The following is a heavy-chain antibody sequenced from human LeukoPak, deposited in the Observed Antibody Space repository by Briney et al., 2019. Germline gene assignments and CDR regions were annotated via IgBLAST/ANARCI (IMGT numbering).Heavy chain of an antibody. V-gene: IGHV3-21*01. CDR2: ISSSSSYI. CDR3: ARSDAVAPQIDAFDI. CDR1: GFTFSSYS. D-gene: IGHD6-19*01. Sequence: GGSLRLSCAASGFTFSSYSMNWVRQAPGKGLEWVSSISSSSSYIYYADSVKGRFTISRDNAKNSLYLQMNSLRAEDTAVYYCARSDAVAPQIDAFDIWGQGTMVTVSS. J-gene: IGHJ3*02.